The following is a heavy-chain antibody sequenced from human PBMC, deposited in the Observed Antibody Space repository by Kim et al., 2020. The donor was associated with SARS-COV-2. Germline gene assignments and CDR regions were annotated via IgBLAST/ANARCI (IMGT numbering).Heavy chain of an antibody. D-gene: IGHD4-17*01. CDR2: ISSSSSYI. V-gene: IGHV3-21*01. CDR3: ARDRDDYGDYGDYYYYYGMDV. CDR1: GFTFSSYS. Sequence: GGSLRLSCAASGFTFSSYSMNWVRQAPGKGLEWVSSISSSSSYIYYADSVKGRFTISRDNAKNSLYLQMNSLRAEDTAMYYCARDRDDYGDYGDYYYYYGMDVWGQGTTVTVSS. J-gene: IGHJ6*02.